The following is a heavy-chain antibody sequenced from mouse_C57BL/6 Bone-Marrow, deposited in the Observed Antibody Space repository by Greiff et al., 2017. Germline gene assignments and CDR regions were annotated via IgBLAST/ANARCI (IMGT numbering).Heavy chain of an antibody. Sequence: QVQLQQPGAELVRPGSSVKLSCKASGYTFTSYWMDWVKQRPGQGLEWIGNIYPSDSETHYTQKFKDKATLTVDKSSSTAYMQLSSLASEDSAVYDCARLRGWCFDYWGQGTTLTVSS. V-gene: IGHV1-61*01. J-gene: IGHJ2*01. CDR2: IYPSDSET. CDR1: GYTFTSYW. D-gene: IGHD1-1*02. CDR3: ARLRGWCFDY.